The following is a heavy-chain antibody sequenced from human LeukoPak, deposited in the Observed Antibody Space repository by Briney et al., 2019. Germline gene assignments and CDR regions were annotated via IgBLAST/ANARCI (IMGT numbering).Heavy chain of an antibody. CDR3: AKTYSYGIEAFDY. Sequence: VASVKVSCKASGYTFPGYYMHWVRQAPGQGLEWMGWINPNSGGTNYAQKFQGWVTMTRDTSISTAYMELSRLRSDDTALYYCAKTYSYGIEAFDYWGQGTLVTVSS. J-gene: IGHJ4*02. V-gene: IGHV1-2*04. CDR1: GYTFPGYY. D-gene: IGHD5-18*01. CDR2: INPNSGGT.